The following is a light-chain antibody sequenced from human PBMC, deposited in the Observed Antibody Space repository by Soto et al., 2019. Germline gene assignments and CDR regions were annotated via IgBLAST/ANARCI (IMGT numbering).Light chain of an antibody. J-gene: IGKJ1*01. Sequence: EIVLTQSPGTLSLSPGERATLSCRASQSVSSSYLAWYQQKPGQAPRLLIYGASSRATGIPDRFSGSGSGKDFTLTISRLEPEEFAVDYCQQYGSSSWTFGQGTKVEIK. V-gene: IGKV3-20*01. CDR3: QQYGSSSWT. CDR2: GAS. CDR1: QSVSSSY.